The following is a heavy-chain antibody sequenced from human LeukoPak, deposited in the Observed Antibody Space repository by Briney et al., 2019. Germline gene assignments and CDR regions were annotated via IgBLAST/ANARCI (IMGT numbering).Heavy chain of an antibody. CDR3: AIIYSSSPFDY. CDR1: GGTFSSYA. J-gene: IGHJ4*02. Sequence: GASVKVSCKASGGTFSSYAISWVRQAPGQGLEWMGRIIPILGIANYAQKFQGRVTITADKSTSTAYMELSSLRSEDTAVYYCAIIYSSSPFDYWGQGTLVTVSS. V-gene: IGHV1-69*04. CDR2: IIPILGIA. D-gene: IGHD6-6*01.